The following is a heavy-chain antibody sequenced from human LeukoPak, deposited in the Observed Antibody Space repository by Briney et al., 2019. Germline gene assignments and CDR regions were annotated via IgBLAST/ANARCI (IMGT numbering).Heavy chain of an antibody. D-gene: IGHD3-16*01. CDR2: INAYNGNT. Sequence: ASVKVSCKASGYTFNSYSINWVRQAPGQGPEWMGSINAYNGNTNYAQKVQGRVTMTTDTSTSTAYMELRSLRSDDTALYYCARDGFRGPSDYWGQGTLVTVSS. CDR1: GYTFNSYS. V-gene: IGHV1-18*01. J-gene: IGHJ4*02. CDR3: ARDGFRGPSDY.